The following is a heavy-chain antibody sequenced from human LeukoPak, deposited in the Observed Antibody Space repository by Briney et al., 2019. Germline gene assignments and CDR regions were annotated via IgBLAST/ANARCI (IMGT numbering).Heavy chain of an antibody. V-gene: IGHV1-8*02. J-gene: IGHJ4*02. CDR2: MNPNSGNT. D-gene: IGHD2-2*01. Sequence: ASVKVSCKASGYTFTSYDINWVRQATGQGLEWMGWMNPNSGNTGYAQKFQGRVTMTEDTSTDTAYMELSSLRSEDTAVYYCATAYCSSTSCLLYFDYWGQGTLVTVSS. CDR1: GYTFTSYD. CDR3: ATAYCSSTSCLLYFDY.